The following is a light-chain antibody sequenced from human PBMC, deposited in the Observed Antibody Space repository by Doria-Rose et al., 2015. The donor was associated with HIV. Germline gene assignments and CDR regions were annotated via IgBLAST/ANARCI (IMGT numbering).Light chain of an antibody. CDR3: QQFDSFPRT. CDR1: QGISRY. CDR2: GAS. Sequence: TQSPSFLPASVGVRVTITCRASQGISRYLAWYQQKPGKAPTLLIFGASTLQSGVPSRFSGSGSGTEFTLTISSLQPEDFATYYCQQFDSFPRTFGQGTKVELK. J-gene: IGKJ1*01. V-gene: IGKV1-9*01.